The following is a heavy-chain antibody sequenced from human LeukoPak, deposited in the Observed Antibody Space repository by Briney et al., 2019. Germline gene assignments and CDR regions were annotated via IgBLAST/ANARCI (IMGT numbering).Heavy chain of an antibody. CDR2: VYYSGST. J-gene: IGHJ5*02. CDR3: ARSPVVPAARDWFDP. CDR1: GGSISSYY. Sequence: SETLSLTCTVSGGSISSYYWSWIRQPPGKGLEWIGYVYYSGSTNYNPSLKSRVTISVDTSKNQFSLKLSSVTAADTAVYYCARSPVVPAARDWFDPWGQGTLVTVSS. V-gene: IGHV4-59*01. D-gene: IGHD2-2*01.